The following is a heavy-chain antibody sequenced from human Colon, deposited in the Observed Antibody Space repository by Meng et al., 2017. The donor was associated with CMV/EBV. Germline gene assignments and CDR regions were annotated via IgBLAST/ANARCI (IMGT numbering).Heavy chain of an antibody. V-gene: IGHV3-7*01. CDR3: ARDQLARGVEPAGGLDV. CDR1: GFTFSSYG. CDR2: IRHDAGNEQ. Sequence: GESLKISCAASGFTFSSYGMHWVRQAPGKGLEWVANIRHDAGNEQYYLESVRGRFTISRDNARNSVYLQMNSLRADDTAVYFCARDQLARGVEPAGGLDVWGQGTTVTVSS. J-gene: IGHJ6*02. D-gene: IGHD3-10*01.